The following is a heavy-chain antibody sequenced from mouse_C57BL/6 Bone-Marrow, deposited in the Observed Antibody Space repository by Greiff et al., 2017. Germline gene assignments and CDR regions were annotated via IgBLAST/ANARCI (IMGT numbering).Heavy chain of an antibody. J-gene: IGHJ1*03. D-gene: IGHD1-1*01. V-gene: IGHV5-2*01. CDR2: INSDGGST. Sequence: EVQLVESGGGLVQPGESLKLSCESNEYEFPSHDMSWVRKTPEKRLELVAAINSDGGSTYYPDTMERRFIISRDNTKKTLYLQMSSLRSEDTALYYCASIYYYGSSYDWYFDVWGTGTTVTVSS. CDR1: EYEFPSHD. CDR3: ASIYYYGSSYDWYFDV.